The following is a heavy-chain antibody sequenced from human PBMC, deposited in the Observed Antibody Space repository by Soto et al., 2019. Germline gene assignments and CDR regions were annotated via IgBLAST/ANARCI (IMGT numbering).Heavy chain of an antibody. Sequence: ASVKVSCKASGYTFTSYGISWVRQAPGQGLEWMGWISAYNGNTNYAQKLQGRVTMTTDTSTSTAYMELRSLRSDDTAVYYCARDSRDYDFWSGYGYYYYMDVRGKGTTVTVS. J-gene: IGHJ6*03. CDR1: GYTFTSYG. CDR3: ARDSRDYDFWSGYGYYYYMDV. V-gene: IGHV1-18*01. D-gene: IGHD3-3*01. CDR2: ISAYNGNT.